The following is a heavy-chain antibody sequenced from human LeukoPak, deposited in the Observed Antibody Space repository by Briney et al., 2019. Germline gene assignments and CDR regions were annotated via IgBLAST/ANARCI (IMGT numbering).Heavy chain of an antibody. V-gene: IGHV3-21*01. Sequence: TGGSLRLSCAASGFTFSSYSMNWARQAPGKGLEWVSSISSSSSYIYYADSVKGRFTISRDNAKNSLYLQMNSLRAEDTAVYYCARGQAIYCSSTSCYWGFDYWGQGTLVTVSS. CDR1: GFTFSSYS. J-gene: IGHJ4*02. CDR3: ARGQAIYCSSTSCYWGFDY. D-gene: IGHD2-2*01. CDR2: ISSSSSYI.